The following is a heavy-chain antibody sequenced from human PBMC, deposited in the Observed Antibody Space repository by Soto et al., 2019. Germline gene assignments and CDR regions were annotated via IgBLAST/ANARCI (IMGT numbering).Heavy chain of an antibody. D-gene: IGHD1-26*01. CDR2: ISAYNHYT. V-gene: IGHV1-18*01. CDR1: GYTFSTYG. J-gene: IGHJ4*02. Sequence: QVDLVQSGPEVRKPGASVNVSCKASGYTFSTYGISWVRQAPGQGLEWMGWISAYNHYTNYAQKFQGRVTMTTGTATNTAYMELRSLRSGDTAMYFCARVGPSREVPYPFEYWGQGTLVTVSS. CDR3: ARVGPSREVPYPFEY.